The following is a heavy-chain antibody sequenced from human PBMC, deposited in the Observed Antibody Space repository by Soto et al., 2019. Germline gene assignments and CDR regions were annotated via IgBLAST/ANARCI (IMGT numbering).Heavy chain of an antibody. D-gene: IGHD6-19*01. CDR2: TYYRSKWYN. J-gene: IGHJ4*02. CDR3: ARDESSSGWSNNFDY. Sequence: QALSRTAAISGDGASSNSAACNLIRQSPSRGLEWLGRTYYRSKWYNDYAVSVKSRITINPDTSKDQFSLQLNSVTPEDTAVYYFARDESSSGWSNNFDYWGQATLVTVSS. CDR1: GDGASSNSAA. V-gene: IGHV6-1*01.